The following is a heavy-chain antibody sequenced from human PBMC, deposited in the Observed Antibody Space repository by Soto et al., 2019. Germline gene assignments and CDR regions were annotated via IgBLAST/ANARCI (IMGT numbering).Heavy chain of an antibody. J-gene: IGHJ4*02. CDR1: GGSISSNY. CDR3: ARDQQWLDLLFDY. D-gene: IGHD6-19*01. CDR2: IYYSGST. Sequence: SETLSLTCTVSGGSISSNYWSWIRQPPGQGLGWIGYIYYSGSTNYNPSLKSRVTFSVDTSKNQFSLKPSSVTAADTAVYSCARDQQWLDLLFDYWGQGTLVTVSS. V-gene: IGHV4-59*01.